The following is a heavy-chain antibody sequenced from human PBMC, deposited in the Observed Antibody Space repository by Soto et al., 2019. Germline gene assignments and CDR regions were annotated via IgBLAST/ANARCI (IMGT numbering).Heavy chain of an antibody. CDR3: ANEVDVAFSSLQYGKDV. J-gene: IGHJ6*02. CDR2: ISYDGTYK. D-gene: IGHD5-12*01. CDR1: GFTFNNFA. Sequence: GSLRLSCAASGFTFNNFAMHWVRQAPGKGLEWVAFISYDGTYKYYADSVRGRFTVYRDNSKSTLFLQMNSLKFEDTAVYVCANEVDVAFSSLQYGKDVWGHATKVTVYS. V-gene: IGHV3-30*14.